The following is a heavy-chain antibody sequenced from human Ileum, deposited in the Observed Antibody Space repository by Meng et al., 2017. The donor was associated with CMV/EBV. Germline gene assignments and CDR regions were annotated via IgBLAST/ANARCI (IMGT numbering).Heavy chain of an antibody. J-gene: IGHJ4*02. V-gene: IGHV4-4*07. CDR3: ARDPKDGHSHFDS. D-gene: IGHD5-24*01. Sequence: QVQTQGSGPGLVKPSETLSLPCTVSGVSVSYSYWAWIRQPAGKGLEWIGRMHSTENTEYNPDYSDYNPSLKSRVTMSVDTSKNQFSLILTSVTSTDAGVYYCARDPKDGHSHFDSWGQGTLVTVSS. CDR1: GVSVSYSY. CDR2: MHSTENTEYNPDYS.